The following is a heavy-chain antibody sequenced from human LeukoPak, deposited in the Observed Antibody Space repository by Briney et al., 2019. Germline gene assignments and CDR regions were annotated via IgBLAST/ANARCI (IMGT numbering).Heavy chain of an antibody. CDR1: GYTFTSYD. Sequence: GASVKVSCKASGYTFTSYDISWVRQATGQGLEWMGWMNPNSGNTGYAQKFQGRVTMTRNTSISTAYMELSSLRSEDTAVYYCARAGMGLRYYYYMDVWGKGTTVTVSS. CDR3: ARAGMGLRYYYYMDV. CDR2: MNPNSGNT. V-gene: IGHV1-8*01. D-gene: IGHD4-17*01. J-gene: IGHJ6*03.